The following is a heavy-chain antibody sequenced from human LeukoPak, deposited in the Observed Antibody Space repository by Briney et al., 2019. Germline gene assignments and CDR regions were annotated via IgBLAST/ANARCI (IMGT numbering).Heavy chain of an antibody. D-gene: IGHD3-3*01. V-gene: IGHV4-4*09. CDR3: ARGVGYDFWSGYYTGSSPTYFDY. CDR1: GGSISSYY. J-gene: IGHJ4*02. Sequence: SETLSLTCTVSGGSISSYYWSWIRQPPGKGLEWIGYIYTSGSTNYNPSLNSRVTISVDTSKNQFSLKLSSVTAADTAVYYCARGVGYDFWSGYYTGSSPTYFDYWGQGTLVTVSS. CDR2: IYTSGST.